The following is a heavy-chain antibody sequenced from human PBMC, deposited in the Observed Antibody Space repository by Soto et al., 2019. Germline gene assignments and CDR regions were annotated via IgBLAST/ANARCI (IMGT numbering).Heavy chain of an antibody. V-gene: IGHV3-23*01. CDR1: GFSISTYG. Sequence: EVQLLGSGGGLVQPGGSLRLSCAASGFSISTYGVTWVRQAPGKGLEWVSGFSGGDGGTHYADSVQGRFTISRDNSKNTAYLLMNSLRTDDTAVYYCARWNGFGDYWGQGTRVTVSS. CDR2: FSGGDGGT. D-gene: IGHD1-1*01. J-gene: IGHJ4*02. CDR3: ARWNGFGDY.